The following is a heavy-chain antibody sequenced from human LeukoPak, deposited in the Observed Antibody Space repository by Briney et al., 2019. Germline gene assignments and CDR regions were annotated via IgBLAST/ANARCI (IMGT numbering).Heavy chain of an antibody. CDR2: IYYSGST. Sequence: NTSETLSLTCTVSGGSISSYYWSWIRQPPGKGLEWIGYIYYSGSTNYNPSLKSRVTISVDTSKNQFSLKLSSVTAADTAVYYCARQALGDRRFDYWGQGTLVTASS. V-gene: IGHV4-59*01. CDR3: ARQALGDRRFDY. J-gene: IGHJ4*02. CDR1: GGSISSYY. D-gene: IGHD3-10*01.